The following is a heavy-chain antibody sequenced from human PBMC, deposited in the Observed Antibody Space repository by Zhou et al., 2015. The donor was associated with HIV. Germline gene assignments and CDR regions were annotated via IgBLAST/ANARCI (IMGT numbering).Heavy chain of an antibody. CDR1: GFTFSYYS. Sequence: VEVVESGGRLVKSGGSLRLSCVGSGFTFSYYSMNWVRQAPGKGLEWVAVISSGGNTNYFADSVKGRFTISRDKSKNTVYLQMNSLRAEDTAVYYCAKDPVVAATPVYFQHWGQGTLVTVSS. CDR3: AKDPVVAATPVYFQH. CDR2: ISSGGNTN. D-gene: IGHD2-15*01. J-gene: IGHJ1*01. V-gene: IGHV3-30*18.